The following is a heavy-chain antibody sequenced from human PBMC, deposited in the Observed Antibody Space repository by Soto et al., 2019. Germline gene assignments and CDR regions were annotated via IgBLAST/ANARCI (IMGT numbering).Heavy chain of an antibody. CDR2: TYFRSKWFN. J-gene: IGHJ5*02. CDR3: AIEDLGRGLSYNYNDP. CDR1: GDSVSSNSAA. V-gene: IGHV6-1*01. D-gene: IGHD1-1*01. Sequence: SQTLSLTCPISGDSVSSNSAAWNWIRLSPSRGLEWLGRTYFRSKWFNDYAVSVKSRITINPDTSKNQFSLQLTSVTPGDTAVYYCAIEDLGRGLSYNYNDPWGQGNRVTVSS.